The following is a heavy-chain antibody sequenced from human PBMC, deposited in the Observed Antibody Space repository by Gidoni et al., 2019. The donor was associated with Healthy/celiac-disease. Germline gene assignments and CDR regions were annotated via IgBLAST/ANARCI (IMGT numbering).Heavy chain of an antibody. V-gene: IGHV4-34*01. CDR2: INHSGST. D-gene: IGHD4-4*01. J-gene: IGHJ6*02. CDR3: ARQASSTTVTTLPLYGMDV. Sequence: QVQLQQWGAGLLKPSETLSLTCAVYGGSFSGYYWSWIRQPPGKGLEWIGEINHSGSTNYNPSLKSRVTISVDTSKNQFSLKLSSVTAADTAVYYCARQASSTTVTTLPLYGMDVWGQGTTVTVSS. CDR1: GGSFSGYY.